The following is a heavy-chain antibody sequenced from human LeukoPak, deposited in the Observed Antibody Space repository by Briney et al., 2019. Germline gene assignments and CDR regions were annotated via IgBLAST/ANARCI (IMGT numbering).Heavy chain of an antibody. V-gene: IGHV4-61*01. CDR1: GGSISSSNW. CDR2: IYYSGST. CDR3: ARARIAVAGYPNYYMDV. Sequence: SETLSLTCAVSGGSISSSNWWSWIRQPPGKGLEWIGYIYYSGSTNYNPSLKSRVTISVDTSKNQFSLKLSSVTAADTAVYYCARARIAVAGYPNYYMDVWGKGTTVTVSS. J-gene: IGHJ6*03. D-gene: IGHD6-19*01.